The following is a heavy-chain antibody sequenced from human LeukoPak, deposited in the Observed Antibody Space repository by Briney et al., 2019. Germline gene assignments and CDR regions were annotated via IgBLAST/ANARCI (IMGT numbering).Heavy chain of an antibody. Sequence: GGSLTLSCAASGFTFSSYAMSWVRQAPGKGLEWVSAISGSGGSTYYADSVKGRFTISRDNSKNTLYLQMNSLRAEDTAVYYCAKGIAAAGTSGEWGQGTLVTVSS. CDR1: GFTFSSYA. J-gene: IGHJ4*02. V-gene: IGHV3-23*01. CDR2: ISGSGGST. D-gene: IGHD6-13*01. CDR3: AKGIAAAGTSGE.